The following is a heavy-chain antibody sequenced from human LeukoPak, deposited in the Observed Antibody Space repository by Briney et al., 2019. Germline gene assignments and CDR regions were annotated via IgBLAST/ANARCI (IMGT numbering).Heavy chain of an antibody. CDR3: ARVSTGGYSSSAY. V-gene: IGHV1-2*02. CDR2: INPNTGGT. CDR1: GYTFTGYY. J-gene: IGHJ4*02. Sequence: ASVKVSCKASGYTFTGYYMHWVRQAPGQGPECMGWINPNTGGTNYAPKFQGRVTMTRDTSISTAYMELSRLRSDDTAAYYCARVSTGGYSSSAYWGQGTLVTVSS. D-gene: IGHD6-6*01.